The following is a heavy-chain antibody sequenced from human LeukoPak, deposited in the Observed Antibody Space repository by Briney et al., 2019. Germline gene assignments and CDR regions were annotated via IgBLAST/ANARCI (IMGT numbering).Heavy chain of an antibody. CDR1: GFTFSGFA. CDR2: ISRSGEST. V-gene: IGHV3-23*01. CDR3: ARGGAARPDF. J-gene: IGHJ4*02. Sequence: GGTLRLSCAASGFTFSGFAMSWIRQAPGKGLEWVSSISRSGESTFYADSVRGRFTISRDNSKNSLYLQMNSLRAEDTAVYYCARGGAARPDFWGQGTLVTVSS. D-gene: IGHD6-6*01.